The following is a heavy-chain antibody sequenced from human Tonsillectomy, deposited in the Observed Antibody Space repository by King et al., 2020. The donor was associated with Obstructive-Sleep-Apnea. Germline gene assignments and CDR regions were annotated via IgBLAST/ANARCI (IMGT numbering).Heavy chain of an antibody. D-gene: IGHD1-1*01. CDR2: IYYSGST. V-gene: IGHV4-59*01. CDR1: GGSISSYY. Sequence: QLQESGPGLVKPSETLSLTCTVSGGSISSYYWSWIRQPPGKGLEWIGYIYYSGSTNYNPSLKSRVTISVDTSKNQFSLKLSSVTAADTAVYYCARNGWDLAVDYWGQGTLVTVSS. CDR3: ARNGWDLAVDY. J-gene: IGHJ4*02.